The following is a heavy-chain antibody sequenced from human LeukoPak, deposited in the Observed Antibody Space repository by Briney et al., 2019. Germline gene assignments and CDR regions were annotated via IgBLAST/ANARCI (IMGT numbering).Heavy chain of an antibody. CDR2: INPNRVGT. CDR3: ARVGLGELSFDY. J-gene: IGHJ4*02. CDR1: GYTFTAYY. V-gene: IGHV1-2*02. Sequence: ASVKVSCKSSGYTFTAYYMHCGQQAPGQGLEGRGWINPNRVGTNTAQKVQGKVTMTRTPSNSTAYMELSRVRSDDTGVYYCARVGLGELSFDYWGQGTLVTVSS. D-gene: IGHD3-10*01.